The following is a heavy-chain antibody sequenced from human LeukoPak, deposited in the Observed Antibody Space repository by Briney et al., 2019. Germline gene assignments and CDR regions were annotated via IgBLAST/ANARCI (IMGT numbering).Heavy chain of an antibody. Sequence: GASVKVSCKASGYTLTSYGISWVRQAPGQGLEWMGWISAYNGNTNCAQKLQGRVTMTTDASTSTAYMELRSLGSDDTAVYYCARDGGYGRRYYHHYGMEVWGQGTTVTVSS. J-gene: IGHJ6*02. V-gene: IGHV1-18*01. CDR3: ARDGGYGRRYYHHYGMEV. CDR1: GYTLTSYG. CDR2: ISAYNGNT. D-gene: IGHD5-18*01.